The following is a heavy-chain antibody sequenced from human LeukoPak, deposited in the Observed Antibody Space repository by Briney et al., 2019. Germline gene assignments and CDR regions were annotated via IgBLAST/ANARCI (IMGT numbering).Heavy chain of an antibody. D-gene: IGHD3-3*01. CDR1: GFTFSSYA. CDR2: ISGSSGGT. CDR3: ARTYDFWSGSQYYFDS. V-gene: IGHV3-23*01. J-gene: IGHJ4*02. Sequence: GGSLRLSCAASGFTFSSYAMSWVRQAPGKGLEWVSVISGSSGGTYYADSVKGRFTISRDSSKNTLYLQMNSLRAEDTAVYYCARTYDFWSGSQYYFDSWGQGTLSPSPQ.